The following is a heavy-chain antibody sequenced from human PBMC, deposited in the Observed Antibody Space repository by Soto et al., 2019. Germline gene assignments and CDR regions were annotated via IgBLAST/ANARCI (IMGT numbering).Heavy chain of an antibody. CDR3: ASFRYLQWIYVDF. CDR2: ISSASSHT. CDR1: GFTFSHYY. D-gene: IGHD3-3*01. Sequence: GGSLRLSCAASGFTFSHYYMAWIRQAPGKGLEWVAYISSASSHTNYADSVKGRFTISRDNAKNSLSLQMSSLRSDDTAVDYCASFRYLQWIYVDFWGQGTQVTVSS. V-gene: IGHV3-11*06. J-gene: IGHJ4*02.